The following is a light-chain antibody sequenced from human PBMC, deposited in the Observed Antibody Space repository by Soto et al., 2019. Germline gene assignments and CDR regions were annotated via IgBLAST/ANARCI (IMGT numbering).Light chain of an antibody. CDR1: QSVLHRSNGNNY. Sequence: DIVMTQSPDSLSVSLGERATIKCRSSQSVLHRSNGNNYIAWYQQKPGQPPKLLIYWSSTRDSGVPDRFIGSGSGTDFTLTVSSLQAEDVAVYYCQQYNNWPLTFGGGTKVDIK. V-gene: IGKV4-1*01. CDR3: QQYNNWPLT. CDR2: WSS. J-gene: IGKJ4*01.